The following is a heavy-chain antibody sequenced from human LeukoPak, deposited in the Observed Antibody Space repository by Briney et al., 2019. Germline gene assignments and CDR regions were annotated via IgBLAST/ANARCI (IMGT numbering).Heavy chain of an antibody. D-gene: IGHD1-14*01. CDR3: ARDAGMTPSNWFDP. CDR1: GGSLSGSY. CDR2: INDSGST. V-gene: IGHV4-34*04. J-gene: IGHJ5*02. Sequence: PSETLSLTCAVSGGSLSGSYWSRIRQSPGKGLEWIGEINDSGSTNHSPPLKSRATISVDTSKRQFSLELNSVTAADSAIYYCARDAGMTPSNWFDPWSQGILVTVSS.